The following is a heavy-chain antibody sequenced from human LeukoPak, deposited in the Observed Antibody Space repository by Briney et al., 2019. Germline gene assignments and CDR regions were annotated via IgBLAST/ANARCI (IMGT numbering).Heavy chain of an antibody. CDR2: IYSGGST. Sequence: PGGSLRLSCAASGFTVSGNYMSWVRQAPGKGLEWVSVIYSGGSTYYADSVKGRFTISRDNSKNTLYLQMNSLRPEDTAVYYCAKGCSSTSCYTRIYYYYMDVWGKGTTVTVTS. CDR1: GFTVSGNY. D-gene: IGHD2-2*02. V-gene: IGHV3-66*01. CDR3: AKGCSSTSCYTRIYYYYMDV. J-gene: IGHJ6*03.